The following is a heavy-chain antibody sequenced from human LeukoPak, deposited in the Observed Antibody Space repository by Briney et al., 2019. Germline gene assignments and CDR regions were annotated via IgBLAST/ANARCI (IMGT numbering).Heavy chain of an antibody. CDR2: ISWNSGSI. CDR1: GFTFDDYA. Sequence: PGGSLRLSCAASGFTFDDYAMHWVRQAPGKGLEWVSGISWNSGSIGYADSVKGRFTISRDNAKNSLYLQMNSLRAEDMALYYCATGKGGSTTSCPDYWGQGTLVTVSS. CDR3: ATGKGGSTTSCPDY. D-gene: IGHD2-2*01. V-gene: IGHV3-9*03. J-gene: IGHJ4*02.